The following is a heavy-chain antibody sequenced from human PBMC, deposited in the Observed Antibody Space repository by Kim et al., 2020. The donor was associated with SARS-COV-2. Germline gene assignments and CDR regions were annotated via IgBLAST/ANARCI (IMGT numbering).Heavy chain of an antibody. V-gene: IGHV1-8*01. CDR3: ARSYGSATDY. D-gene: IGHD4-17*01. J-gene: IGHJ4*02. Sequence: NTGYAQMFQGRVTMTRNTSISTAYMELSSLRSEDTAVYYCARSYGSATDYWGQGTLVTVSS. CDR2: NT.